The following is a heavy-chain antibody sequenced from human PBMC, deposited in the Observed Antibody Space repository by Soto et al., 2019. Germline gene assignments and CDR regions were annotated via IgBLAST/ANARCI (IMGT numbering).Heavy chain of an antibody. J-gene: IGHJ5*02. CDR1: GGTFSSYT. Sequence: SVKVSCKASGGTFSSYTISWVRQAPGQGLEWMGRIIPILGIANYAQKFQGRVTITADKSTSTAYMELSSLRSEDTAVYYCARSYDFWSGYYDWFDPWGQGTLVTVSS. D-gene: IGHD3-3*01. CDR2: IIPILGIA. V-gene: IGHV1-69*02. CDR3: ARSYDFWSGYYDWFDP.